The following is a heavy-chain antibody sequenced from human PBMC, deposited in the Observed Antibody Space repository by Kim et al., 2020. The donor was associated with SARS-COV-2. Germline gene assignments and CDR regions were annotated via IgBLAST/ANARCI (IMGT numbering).Heavy chain of an antibody. CDR2: IIPIFGTA. CDR1: GGTFSSYA. CDR3: ARALSFYYYDSSGYDVGRY. V-gene: IGHV1-69*13. D-gene: IGHD3-22*01. J-gene: IGHJ4*02. Sequence: SVKVSCKASGGTFSSYAISWVRQAPGQGLEWMGGIIPIFGTANYAQKFQGRVTITADESTSTAYMELSSLRSEDTAVYYCARALSFYYYDSSGYDVGRYWGQGTLVTVSS.